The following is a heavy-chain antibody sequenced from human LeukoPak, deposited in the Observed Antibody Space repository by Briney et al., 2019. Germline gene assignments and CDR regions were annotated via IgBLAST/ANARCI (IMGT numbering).Heavy chain of an antibody. CDR1: GGSISSYY. Sequence: SETLSLTCTVSGGSISSYYWSWIRQPPGKGLEWIGYIYYSGSTYYNPSLKSRVTISVDTSKNQFSLKLTSVTAADTAVYYCARDKGIGDFWSGPFDYWGRGTLVTVSS. J-gene: IGHJ4*02. CDR2: IYYSGST. CDR3: ARDKGIGDFWSGPFDY. V-gene: IGHV4-59*12. D-gene: IGHD3-3*01.